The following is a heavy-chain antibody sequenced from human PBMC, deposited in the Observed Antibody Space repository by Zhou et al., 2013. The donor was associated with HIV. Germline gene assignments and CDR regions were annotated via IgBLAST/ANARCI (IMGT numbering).Heavy chain of an antibody. CDR1: GGSISSHY. CDR3: GRDRGYDSSGYYFDGMDV. CDR2: IYYIGST. D-gene: IGHD3-22*01. Sequence: VQLQESGPGLVKPSETLSLTCTVSGGSISSHYWSWIRQPPGKGLEWIGCIYYIGSTFYNPSLKSRLTISVDTSKNQFSLKLSSVTAADTAVYYCGRDRGYDSSGYYFDGMDVWGQGDHGHRLL. V-gene: IGHV4-59*11. J-gene: IGHJ6*02.